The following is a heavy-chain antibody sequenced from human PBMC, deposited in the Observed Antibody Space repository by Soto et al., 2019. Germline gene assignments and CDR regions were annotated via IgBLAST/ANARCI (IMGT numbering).Heavy chain of an antibody. CDR1: GFTFTSYS. CDR2: IRGTT. D-gene: IGHD2-21*01. Sequence: SLRLSCAASGFTFTSYSMNWVRQAPGKGLEWVSYIRGTTHYADSVKGRFTISRDNARSSLYLQMNSLRADDTAVYYCARDDSFAFAIWVQGTMVTVSS. V-gene: IGHV3-48*01. J-gene: IGHJ3*02. CDR3: ARDDSFAFAI.